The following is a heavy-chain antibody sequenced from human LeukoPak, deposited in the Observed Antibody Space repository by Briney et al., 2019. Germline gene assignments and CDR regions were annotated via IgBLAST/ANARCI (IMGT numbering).Heavy chain of an antibody. Sequence: SETLSLTCAVYGGSFSGYYWSWIRQHPGKGLEWIGYLYYSGSTYYNPSLKSRVTISVDTSKNQFSLKLSSVTAADTAVYYCARASGGSDYWGQGTLVTVSS. CDR1: GGSFSGYY. CDR3: ARASGGSDY. D-gene: IGHD3-10*01. J-gene: IGHJ4*02. V-gene: IGHV4-31*11. CDR2: LYYSGST.